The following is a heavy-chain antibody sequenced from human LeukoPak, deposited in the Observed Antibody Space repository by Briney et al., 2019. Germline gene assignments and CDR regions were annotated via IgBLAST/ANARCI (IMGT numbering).Heavy chain of an antibody. D-gene: IGHD6-13*01. Sequence: PSETLSLTCTVSGGSISSSSYYWGWIRQPPGKGLEWIGSIYYSGSTYYNPSLKSRVTISVDTSKNQFSLKLSSVTAADTAVYYCARDGSSWLRVFDYWGQGTLVTVSS. CDR3: ARDGSSWLRVFDY. V-gene: IGHV4-39*07. CDR1: GGSISSSSYY. CDR2: IYYSGST. J-gene: IGHJ4*02.